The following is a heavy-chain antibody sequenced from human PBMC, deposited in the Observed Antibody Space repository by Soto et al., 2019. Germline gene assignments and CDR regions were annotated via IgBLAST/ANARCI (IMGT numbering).Heavy chain of an antibody. CDR3: ARRQGSGHGY. J-gene: IGHJ4*02. CDR1: GGTFSSYA. V-gene: IGHV1-69*13. D-gene: IGHD6-19*01. Sequence: SVKVSCKASGGTFSSYAISWVRPAPGQGLECMGGVIPIFGTANYAQKFQGRVTITADESTSTAYMELSSLRSEDTAVYYCARRQGSGHGYWGQGTLVTVSS. CDR2: VIPIFGTA.